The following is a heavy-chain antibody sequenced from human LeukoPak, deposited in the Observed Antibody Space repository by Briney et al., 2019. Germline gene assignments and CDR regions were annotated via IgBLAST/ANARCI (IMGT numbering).Heavy chain of an antibody. Sequence: GGSLRLSCAASGFTFSSYAMSWVRQAPGKGLEWVSAISGSGGSTYYADSVKGRFTISRDNSKNTLYLQMNSLRDCDWTVKDCERRHYECMTGSRAGWFDPWGQGTLVTVPS. V-gene: IGHV3-23*01. CDR3: ERRHYECMTGSRAGWFDP. CDR2: ISGSGGST. D-gene: IGHD3-9*01. J-gene: IGHJ5*02. CDR1: GFTFSSYA.